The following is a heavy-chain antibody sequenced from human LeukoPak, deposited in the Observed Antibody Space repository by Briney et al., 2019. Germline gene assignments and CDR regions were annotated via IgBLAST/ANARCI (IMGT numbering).Heavy chain of an antibody. CDR3: AKENHYYDSSGYYYGSAFDI. J-gene: IGHJ3*02. V-gene: IGHV3-23*01. CDR1: GFTFSSYG. Sequence: GGSLRLSCAASGFTFSSYGMSWVRQAPGKGLEWVSAISGSGGSTYYADSVKGRFTISRDNSKNTLYLQMNSLRAEDTAVYYCAKENHYYDSSGYYYGSAFDIWGQGTMVTVSS. D-gene: IGHD3-22*01. CDR2: ISGSGGST.